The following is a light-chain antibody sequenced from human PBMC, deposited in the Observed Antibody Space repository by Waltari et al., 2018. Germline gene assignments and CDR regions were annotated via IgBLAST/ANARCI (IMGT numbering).Light chain of an antibody. CDR3: QQYGRSPRT. CDR1: QKIDNNY. V-gene: IGKV3-20*01. J-gene: IGKJ2*01. CDR2: GVS. Sequence: DSVLTQSQGTLPLSPGERASLSCRASQKIDNNYLAWFQQKPGQAPRLLIYGVSSRATGIPDRFTGSGSGTDFTLTISRLEPEDFAVYYCQQYGRSPRTFGQGTNLEIK.